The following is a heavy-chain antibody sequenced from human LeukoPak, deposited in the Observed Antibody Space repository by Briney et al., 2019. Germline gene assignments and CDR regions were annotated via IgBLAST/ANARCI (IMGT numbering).Heavy chain of an antibody. CDR1: GGSISSYY. CDR2: IYYIGNT. D-gene: IGHD3-22*01. CDR3: AREADSPKGFHAVDI. Sequence: KTSETLSLTCTVSGGSISSYYWSWIRQPPGKGPEWIGFIYYIGNTNYNPSLKSRVTISVDTSKNQFSLKLTSVTAADTAVCYCAREADSPKGFHAVDIWGQGTMVSVSS. J-gene: IGHJ3*02. V-gene: IGHV4-59*01.